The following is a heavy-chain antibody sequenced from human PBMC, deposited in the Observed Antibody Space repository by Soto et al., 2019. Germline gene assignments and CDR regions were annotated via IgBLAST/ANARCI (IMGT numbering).Heavy chain of an antibody. V-gene: IGHV3-30-3*01. CDR3: ARAAPGMDV. CDR1: GFTLSDFA. J-gene: IGHJ6*02. CDR2: ISNDGGNE. Sequence: QVQLVESGGGVVQPGRSLRLSCAASGFTLSDFARHWVRQATGKGLEWVALISNDGGNEHYGDSVRGRFTISRDNSRHMLYLQMTSLRVDDTAVYYCARAAPGMDVWGQGTTVTVSS.